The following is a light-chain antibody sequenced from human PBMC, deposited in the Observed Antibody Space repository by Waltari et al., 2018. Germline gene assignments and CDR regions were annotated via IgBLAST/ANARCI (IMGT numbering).Light chain of an antibody. CDR3: QKYVSVPAT. CDR1: QSVGKY. J-gene: IGKJ1*01. CDR2: DTS. V-gene: IGKV3-20*01. Sequence: VLTQSPGPLSLSPGERATLSCRDGQSVGKYLACYQQKLGQAPRHLIYDTSTRATGIPDRFSGSRSGADFSLNISRLEPEGFAVYYCQKYVSVPATFGQGTKVQAK.